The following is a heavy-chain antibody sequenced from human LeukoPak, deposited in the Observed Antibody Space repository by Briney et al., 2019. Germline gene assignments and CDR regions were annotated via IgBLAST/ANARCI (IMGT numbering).Heavy chain of an antibody. V-gene: IGHV4-34*01. D-gene: IGHD3-22*01. CDR1: GGSFSGYY. Sequence: PSETPSLTCAVYGGSFSGYYWSWIRQPPGKGLEWIGEINHSGSTNYNPSLKSRVTISVDTSKNQFSLKLSSVTAADTAVYYCARRRDRGYPDYWGQGTLVTVSS. CDR2: INHSGST. J-gene: IGHJ4*02. CDR3: ARRRDRGYPDY.